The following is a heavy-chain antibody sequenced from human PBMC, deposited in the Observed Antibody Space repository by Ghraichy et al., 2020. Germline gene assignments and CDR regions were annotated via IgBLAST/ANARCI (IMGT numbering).Heavy chain of an antibody. CDR2: IIPIFGTA. J-gene: IGHJ4*02. V-gene: IGHV1-69*13. CDR1: GGTFSSYA. CDR3: ARHRTTRFHYFDY. D-gene: IGHD4-17*01. Sequence: SVKVSCKASGGTFSSYAISWVRQAHGQGLEWMGGIIPIFGTANYAQKFQGRVTITADESTSTAYMELSSLRSEDTAVYYCARHRTTRFHYFDYWGQGTLVTVSS.